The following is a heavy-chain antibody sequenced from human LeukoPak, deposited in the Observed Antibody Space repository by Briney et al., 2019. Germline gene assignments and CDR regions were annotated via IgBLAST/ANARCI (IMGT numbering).Heavy chain of an antibody. J-gene: IGHJ5*02. V-gene: IGHV1-18*01. CDR1: GYTSTSYG. D-gene: IGHD6-19*01. CDR2: ISAYNGNT. CDR3: ARDPVQKYSSGPGWFDP. Sequence: ASVKVSCKASGYTSTSYGISWVRQAPGQGLEWMGWISAYNGNTNYAQKLQGRVTMTTDTSTSTAYMELRSLRSDDTAVYYCARDPVQKYSSGPGWFDPWGQGTLVTVSS.